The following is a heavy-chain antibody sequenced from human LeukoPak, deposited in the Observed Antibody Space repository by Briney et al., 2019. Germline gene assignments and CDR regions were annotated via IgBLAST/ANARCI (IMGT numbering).Heavy chain of an antibody. Sequence: GESLKISCKGSGYSFTSYWIGWVRQMPGKGLERMGIIYPGDSDTRYSPSFHGQVTISADKSISTAYLQWSSLKASDTAMYYCARAGAAAANYFDYWGQGTLVTVSS. J-gene: IGHJ4*02. D-gene: IGHD6-13*01. V-gene: IGHV5-51*01. CDR3: ARAGAAAANYFDY. CDR1: GYSFTSYW. CDR2: IYPGDSDT.